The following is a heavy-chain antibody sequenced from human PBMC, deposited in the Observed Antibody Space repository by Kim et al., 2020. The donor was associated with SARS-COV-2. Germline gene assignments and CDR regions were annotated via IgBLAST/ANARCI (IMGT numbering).Heavy chain of an antibody. CDR1: GGSVSSGSYY. D-gene: IGHD3-22*01. Sequence: SETLSLTCTVSGGSVSSGSYYWSWIRQPPGKGLEWIGYIYYSGSTNYNPSLKSRVTISVDTSKNQFSLKLSSVTAADTAVYYCARYYDSSGYDYYFDYWGQGTLVTVSS. CDR3: ARYYDSSGYDYYFDY. CDR2: IYYSGST. J-gene: IGHJ4*02. V-gene: IGHV4-61*01.